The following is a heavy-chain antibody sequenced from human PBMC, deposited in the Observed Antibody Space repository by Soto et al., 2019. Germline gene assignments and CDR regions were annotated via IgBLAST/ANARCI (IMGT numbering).Heavy chain of an antibody. Sequence: GASVKVSCKTSGYTFTNFGLSWVRQAPGQGLEWMGWISAYNGNTNYAQNFQGRVTMTTDTSTSTAYMELRSLSAEDTAVYFCARDIYYDASGYFDYWGQGTQVTVSS. J-gene: IGHJ4*02. CDR2: ISAYNGNT. CDR1: GYTFTNFG. V-gene: IGHV1-18*01. D-gene: IGHD3-22*01. CDR3: ARDIYYDASGYFDY.